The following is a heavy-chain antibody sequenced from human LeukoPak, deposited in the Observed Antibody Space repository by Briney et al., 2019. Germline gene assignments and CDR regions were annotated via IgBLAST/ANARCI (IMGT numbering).Heavy chain of an antibody. CDR1: GFTFSSYA. D-gene: IGHD2-21*01. V-gene: IGHV3-21*01. J-gene: IGHJ3*02. Sequence: PGGSLRLSCAASGFTFSSYAMSWVRQAPGKGLEWVSSISSSSSYIYYADSVKGRFTISRDNAKNSLYLQMNSLRAEDTAVYYCARVCGPSDDAFDIWGQGTMVTVSS. CDR2: ISSSSSYI. CDR3: ARVCGPSDDAFDI.